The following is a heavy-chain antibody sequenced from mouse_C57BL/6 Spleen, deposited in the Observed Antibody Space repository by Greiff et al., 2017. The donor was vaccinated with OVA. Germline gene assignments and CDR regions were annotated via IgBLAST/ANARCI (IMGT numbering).Heavy chain of an antibody. V-gene: IGHV1-39*01. CDR3: ARSDDNYAMDY. D-gene: IGHD2-12*01. CDR2: INPNYGTT. CDR1: GYSFTDYN. J-gene: IGHJ4*01. Sequence: VQLKQSGPELVKPGASVKISCKASGYSFTDYNMNWVKQSNGKSLEWIGVINPNYGTTNYNGKFKGKATLTADKSSSTAYMQLSSLTSEDSAVYFCARSDDNYAMDYWGQGTSVTVSS.